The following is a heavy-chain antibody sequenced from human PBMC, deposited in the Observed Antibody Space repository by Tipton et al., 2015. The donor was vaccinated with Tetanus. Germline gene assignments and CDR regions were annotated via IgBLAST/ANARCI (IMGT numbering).Heavy chain of an antibody. Sequence: TLSLTCAVYGGSFSGYYWSWIRQPPGKGLEWIGEISHSGSTNYNPSLKSRVTISVDTPKNQFSLKLSSVTAADTAVYYCARTSLYIVVVPAAMGGMDVWGQGTTVTVSS. CDR1: GGSFSGYY. D-gene: IGHD2-2*01. CDR3: ARTSLYIVVVPAAMGGMDV. CDR2: ISHSGST. J-gene: IGHJ6*02. V-gene: IGHV4-34*01.